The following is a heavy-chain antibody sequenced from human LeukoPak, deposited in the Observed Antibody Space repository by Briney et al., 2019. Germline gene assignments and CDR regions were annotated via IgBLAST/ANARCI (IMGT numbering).Heavy chain of an antibody. Sequence: ASVKVSCKASGYTFTGYYMHWVRQAPGQGLEWMGWIYPNSGATNYAQKFQGRVNMTRDTSISTAYMDLSRLKSDDTAVYYCAKEVLGSSGGVAYYYYMDVWGTGTTVTVSS. CDR3: AKEVLGSSGGVAYYYYMDV. J-gene: IGHJ6*03. V-gene: IGHV1-2*02. CDR1: GYTFTGYY. CDR2: IYPNSGAT. D-gene: IGHD3-3*01.